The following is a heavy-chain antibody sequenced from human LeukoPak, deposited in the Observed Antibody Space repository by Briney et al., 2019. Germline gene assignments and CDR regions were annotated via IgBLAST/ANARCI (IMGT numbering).Heavy chain of an antibody. CDR3: VRLRYSNYTFDP. CDR2: IYYSGST. D-gene: IGHD4-11*01. Sequence: SETLSLTCTVSGGSISSGGYYWSWIRQHPGKGLEWIGYIYYSGSTYYNPSLKSRVTISVDTSKNQFSLKLSSVTAADTAVYYCVRLRYSNYTFDPWGQGTLVTVSS. J-gene: IGHJ5*02. V-gene: IGHV4-31*03. CDR1: GGSISSGGYY.